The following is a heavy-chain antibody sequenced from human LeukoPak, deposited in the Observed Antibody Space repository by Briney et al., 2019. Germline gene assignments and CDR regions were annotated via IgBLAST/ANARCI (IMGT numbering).Heavy chain of an antibody. CDR1: GFTFSSYS. CDR3: ARDSPTTYYDSSGYTFGY. J-gene: IGHJ4*02. Sequence: GGSLRLSCAASGFTFSSYSMNWVRQAPGKGLEWVSYISSSSSTIYYADSMKGRFTISRDNAKNSLYLQMNSLRDEDTAVYYCARDSPTTYYDSSGYTFGYWGQGTLVTVSS. D-gene: IGHD3-22*01. V-gene: IGHV3-48*02. CDR2: ISSSSSTI.